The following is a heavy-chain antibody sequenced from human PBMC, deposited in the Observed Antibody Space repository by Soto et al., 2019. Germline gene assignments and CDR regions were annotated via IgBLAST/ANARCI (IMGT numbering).Heavy chain of an antibody. Sequence: QITLKESGPTLVKPTQTLTLTCTFSGFSLSTSGVGVGWIRQPPGKALEWLALVYWDDDKRYSPSLESRLTITKDTSKTQVVLTMTNMDPVDTATYYCAHILLFRGSGRSPNWFHPWGQGTLVTVSS. CDR2: VYWDDDK. CDR1: GFSLSTSGVG. V-gene: IGHV2-5*02. D-gene: IGHD3-10*01. J-gene: IGHJ5*02. CDR3: AHILLFRGSGRSPNWFHP.